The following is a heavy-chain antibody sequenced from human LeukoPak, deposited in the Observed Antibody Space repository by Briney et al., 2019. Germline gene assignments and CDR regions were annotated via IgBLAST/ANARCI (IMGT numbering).Heavy chain of an antibody. D-gene: IGHD3-22*01. CDR3: ATDPYYYDSSGSNAFDI. V-gene: IGHV1-2*04. Sequence: GASVKVSCKASGYTFTGYYMHWVRQAPGQGLEWMGWINPNSGGTNYAQKFQGWVTMTRDTSISTAYMELSRLRSDDTAVYYCATDPYYYDSSGSNAFDIWGQGTMVTVSS. J-gene: IGHJ3*02. CDR1: GYTFTGYY. CDR2: INPNSGGT.